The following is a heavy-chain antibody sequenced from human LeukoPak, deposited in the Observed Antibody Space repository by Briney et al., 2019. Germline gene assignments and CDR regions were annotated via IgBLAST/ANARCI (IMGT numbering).Heavy chain of an antibody. V-gene: IGHV1-3*01. CDR1: GYTFTSYA. D-gene: IGHD3-10*01. CDR3: ARDYGSGSYPDY. Sequence: ASVKVSCKASGYTFTSYAMHWVRQAPGQRLEWMGWINAGNGNTKYSQKFQGRVTITRDTSASTAYMELSSLRSEDTAVYYCARDYGSGSYPDYWGQGTLVTVSS. J-gene: IGHJ4*02. CDR2: INAGNGNT.